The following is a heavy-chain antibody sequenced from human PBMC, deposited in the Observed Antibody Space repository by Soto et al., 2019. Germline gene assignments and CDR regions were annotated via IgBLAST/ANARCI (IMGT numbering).Heavy chain of an antibody. V-gene: IGHV3-30-3*01. Sequence: GGSLRLSCAASGFTFSSYAMHWVRQAPGKGLEWVAVISYDGSNKYYADSVKGRFTISRDNSKNTLYLQMNSLRAEDTAVYYCARDSGYYDSSGVFDYWGQGTLVTVSS. CDR3: ARDSGYYDSSGVFDY. CDR2: ISYDGSNK. CDR1: GFTFSSYA. D-gene: IGHD3-22*01. J-gene: IGHJ4*02.